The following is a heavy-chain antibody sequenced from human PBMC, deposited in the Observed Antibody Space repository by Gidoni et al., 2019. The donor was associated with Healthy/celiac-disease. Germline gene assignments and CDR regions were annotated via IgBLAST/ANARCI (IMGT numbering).Heavy chain of an antibody. J-gene: IGHJ3*02. CDR2: IDWDEDK. CDR3: ARLQAPGYCSGGNCYSSGDAFDI. V-gene: IGHV2-70*04. D-gene: IGHD2-15*01. CDR1: GFSLSTSGMR. Sequence: VTLRESGPALVKPTQTLTLTCTFSGFSLSTSGMRVSWFRQPPGQALEWLARIDWDEDKFYSTSLKTRLTISKDTSKSQVVLTMTNMDPVDTATYYCARLQAPGYCSGGNCYSSGDAFDIWGQGTMVTVSS.